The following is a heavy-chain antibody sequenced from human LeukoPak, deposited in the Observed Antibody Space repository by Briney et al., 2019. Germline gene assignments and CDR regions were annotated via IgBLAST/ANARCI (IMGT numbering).Heavy chain of an antibody. CDR2: IYHSGST. Sequence: SETLSLTCAVSGGSISSGGYSWSWIRQPPGKGLEWIGYIYHSGSTYYNPSLKSRVTISVDRSKNQFSLKLSSVTAADTAVYYCARDPDYDSSGFDYWGQGTLVTVSS. CDR1: GGSISSGGYS. J-gene: IGHJ4*02. V-gene: IGHV4-30-2*01. CDR3: ARDPDYDSSGFDY. D-gene: IGHD3-22*01.